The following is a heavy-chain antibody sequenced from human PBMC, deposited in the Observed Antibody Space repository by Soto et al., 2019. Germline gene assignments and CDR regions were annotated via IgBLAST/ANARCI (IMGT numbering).Heavy chain of an antibody. Sequence: QVQLVQSGPEVRKPGASVKVSCLASGYTFSSSAITWVRQAPGQGLEWMGWISAHTGNSDYAQKLQGRVTMTIDTSTSTAYMELRSLRPDDTAVYYCARAFFYGGTSHTFDAFDFWGQGTTVTVSS. CDR3: ARAFFYGGTSHTFDAFDF. J-gene: IGHJ3*01. V-gene: IGHV1-18*01. CDR1: GYTFSSSA. CDR2: ISAHTGNS. D-gene: IGHD3-10*01.